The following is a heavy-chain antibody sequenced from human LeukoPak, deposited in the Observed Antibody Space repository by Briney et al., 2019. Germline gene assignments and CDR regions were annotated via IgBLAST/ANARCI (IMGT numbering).Heavy chain of an antibody. CDR3: ARDTFWSGYFDY. CDR2: IYYSGST. Sequence: SETLSLTCTVSAGSISSYYWSWIRQPPGKGLEWIGYIYYSGSTNYNPSLKSRVTISVDTSKNQFSLKLSSVTAADTAVYYCARDTFWSGYFDYWGQGTLVTVSS. J-gene: IGHJ4*02. V-gene: IGHV4-59*01. CDR1: AGSISSYY. D-gene: IGHD3-3*01.